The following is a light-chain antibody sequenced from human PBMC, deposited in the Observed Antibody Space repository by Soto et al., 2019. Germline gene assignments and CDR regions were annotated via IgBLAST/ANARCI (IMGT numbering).Light chain of an antibody. V-gene: IGLV2-14*01. Sequence: QSVLTQPASVSGSPGQSITISCTGTSSDVGGYNYVSWYQQYPGKAPKLMIYDVSNRPSGVSTRFSGSKSGDTASLTISGVQAEDEADYYCSSYTSISPLYVFGTGTQLTVL. CDR2: DVS. J-gene: IGLJ1*01. CDR3: SSYTSISPLYV. CDR1: SSDVGGYNY.